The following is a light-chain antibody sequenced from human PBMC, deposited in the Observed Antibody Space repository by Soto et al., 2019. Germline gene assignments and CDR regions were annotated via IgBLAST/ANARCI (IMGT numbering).Light chain of an antibody. CDR3: QTWTSGIHV. J-gene: IGLJ1*01. CDR1: SGHSSNA. V-gene: IGLV4-69*01. CDR2: LNSDGTH. Sequence: QAVVTQAPSASASLGASVKLTCTLSSGHSSNAIAWHQQQPEKAPRFLMRLNSDGTHTKGDGIPDRFSASSSGTERYLTISSLQSEDEADYYCQTWTSGIHVFGTGTKLTVL.